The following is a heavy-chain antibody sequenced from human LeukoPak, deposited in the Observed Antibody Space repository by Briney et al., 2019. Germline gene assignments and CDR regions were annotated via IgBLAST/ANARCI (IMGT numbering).Heavy chain of an antibody. CDR2: IRYDGNNK. D-gene: IGHD3-10*01. J-gene: IGHJ4*02. CDR3: AKYYYGSGSQRYFDY. V-gene: IGHV3-30*02. CDR1: GFTFSNYG. Sequence: PGGSLRLSCAASGFTFSNYGMHWVRQAPGEGLEWVAFIRYDGNNKNYADFVKGRFTISRDNSKNTLYLQMNSLRAEDTAVYYCAKYYYGSGSQRYFDYWGQGTLVTVSS.